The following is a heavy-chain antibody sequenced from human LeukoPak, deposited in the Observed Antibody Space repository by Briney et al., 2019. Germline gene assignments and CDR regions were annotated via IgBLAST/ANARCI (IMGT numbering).Heavy chain of an antibody. CDR1: GFTFSDYY. D-gene: IGHD3-10*01. Sequence: PGGSLRLSCAASGFTFSDYYMSWIRQAPGKGLEWVSYISSSGSTIYYADSVKGRFTTSRDNAKNSLYLQMNSLRAEDTAVYYCARDRRDGSGTNSAFDIWGQGTMVTVSS. CDR2: ISSSGSTI. V-gene: IGHV3-11*01. J-gene: IGHJ3*02. CDR3: ARDRRDGSGTNSAFDI.